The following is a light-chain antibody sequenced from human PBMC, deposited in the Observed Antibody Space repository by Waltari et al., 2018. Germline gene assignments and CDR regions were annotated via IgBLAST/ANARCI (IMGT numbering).Light chain of an antibody. V-gene: IGKV1-39*01. CDR2: AAS. CDR1: QSISNY. Sequence: DIQMTQSPSSLSASVVDRVTITCRAGQSISNYLNWYQQKPGKAPKLLIYAASSLQSGVPSRFSGSGSGTDFTLTISSLQPEDFATYYCQQYNSDSQNFGQGTKVEIK. J-gene: IGKJ1*01. CDR3: QQYNSDSQN.